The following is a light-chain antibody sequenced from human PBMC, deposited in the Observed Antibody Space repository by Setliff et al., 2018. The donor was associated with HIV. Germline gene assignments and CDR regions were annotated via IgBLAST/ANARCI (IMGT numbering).Light chain of an antibody. V-gene: IGLV2-14*01. Sequence: QSALTQPASVSGSPGQSITVSCTGTSNDVGAYNYVSWYQQHPGKVPKLMIYEVSNRPSGVSNRFSGSKSGNTASLTISGLQAEDEADYYCSSYTYTSTPVFGTGTKVTV. CDR2: EVS. CDR1: SNDVGAYNY. J-gene: IGLJ1*01. CDR3: SSYTYTSTPV.